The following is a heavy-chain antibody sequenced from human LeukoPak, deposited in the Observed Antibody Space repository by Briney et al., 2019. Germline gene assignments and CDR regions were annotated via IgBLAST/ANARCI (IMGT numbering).Heavy chain of an antibody. CDR3: ARGIAAVGFDY. Sequence: GGSLRLSCAASGFTVSSNYMSWVRQAPGKGLEWDSVIYSGGSTYYADSVKGRFTISRDNSKNTLYLQMNSLRAEDTAVYYCARGIAAVGFDYWGQGTLVTVSS. CDR1: GFTVSSNY. CDR2: IYSGGST. D-gene: IGHD6-13*01. J-gene: IGHJ4*02. V-gene: IGHV3-53*01.